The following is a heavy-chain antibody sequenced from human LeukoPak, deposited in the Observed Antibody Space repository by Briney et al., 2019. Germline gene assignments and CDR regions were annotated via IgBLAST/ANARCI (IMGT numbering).Heavy chain of an antibody. D-gene: IGHD3-10*01. CDR1: GYTFTSYG. CDR2: ISAYNGNT. Sequence: ASVKVSCKASGYTFTSYGISWVRQAPGQGLEWMGWISAYNGNTNYAQKLQGRVTMTTDTSTSTAYMEPRSLRSDDTAVYYCARVPLRPLLWFGEFDTYYFDYWGQGTLVTVSP. CDR3: ARVPLRPLLWFGEFDTYYFDY. J-gene: IGHJ4*02. V-gene: IGHV1-18*01.